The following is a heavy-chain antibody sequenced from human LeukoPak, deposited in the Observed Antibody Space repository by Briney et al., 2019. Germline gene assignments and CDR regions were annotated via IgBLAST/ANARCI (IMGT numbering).Heavy chain of an antibody. CDR2: IYYSGST. CDR1: GGSISSGDYY. J-gene: IGHJ5*02. D-gene: IGHD3-10*01. V-gene: IGHV4-30-4*01. Sequence: SETLSLTCTVSGGSISSGDYYWSWIRQPPGKGLEWIGYIYYSGSTYYNPSLKSRVTISVDTSKNQFSLKLSSVTAADTAVYYCARGYYYYGSAHWFDPWGQGTLVTVSS. CDR3: ARGYYYYGSAHWFDP.